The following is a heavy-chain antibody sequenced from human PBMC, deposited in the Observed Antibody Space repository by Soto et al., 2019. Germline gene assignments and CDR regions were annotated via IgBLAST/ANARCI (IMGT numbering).Heavy chain of an antibody. CDR1: GATFGNTA. Sequence: QVQLVQSGAEVKEPGSSVNVSCKTSGATFGNTAVTWVRQAPGQGLEWIGGIVPLFGTANYAQKFGGRVNITADESTTTAYMELSSLRTDDTAVYYCARDGDPGYSFWSGPLGGGRFDPWGQGTLVTVSS. CDR2: IVPLFGTA. CDR3: ARDGDPGYSFWSGPLGGGRFDP. J-gene: IGHJ5*02. D-gene: IGHD3-3*01. V-gene: IGHV1-69*12.